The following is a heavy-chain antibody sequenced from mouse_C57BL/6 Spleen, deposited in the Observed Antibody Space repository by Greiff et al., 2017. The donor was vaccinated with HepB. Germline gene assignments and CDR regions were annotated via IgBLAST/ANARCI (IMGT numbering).Heavy chain of an antibody. CDR3: ARLHLRSYQFAY. V-gene: IGHV5-9*01. J-gene: IGHJ3*01. D-gene: IGHD1-1*01. CDR1: GFTFSSYT. Sequence: EVMLVESGGGLVKPGGSLKLSCAASGFTFSSYTMSWVRQTPEKRLEWVATISGGGGNTYYQDSVKGRFTISRDNAKNNLYLQLSSLRSEDTAVYDCARLHLRSYQFAYWGQGTLVTVSA. CDR2: ISGGGGNT.